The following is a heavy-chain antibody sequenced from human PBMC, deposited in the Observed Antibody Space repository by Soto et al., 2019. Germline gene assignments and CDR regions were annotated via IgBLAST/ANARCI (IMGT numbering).Heavy chain of an antibody. J-gene: IGHJ6*02. CDR3: AKGQHCSTTSCYFYYYGVDV. D-gene: IGHD2-2*01. CDR2: ISYDGSNK. Sequence: GGSLRLSCAASGFTFSSYGMHWVRQAPGKGLEWLSVISYDGSNKYYADSVKVRLTISRDNSKNTLYPQINSLRAEDTAVYFCAKGQHCSTTSCYFYYYGVDVWGQGTTVTVSS. V-gene: IGHV3-30*18. CDR1: GFTFSSYG.